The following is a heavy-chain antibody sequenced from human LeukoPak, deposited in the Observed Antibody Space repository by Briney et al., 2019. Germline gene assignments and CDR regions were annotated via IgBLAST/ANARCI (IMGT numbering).Heavy chain of an antibody. CDR2: IIPIFGTA. V-gene: IGHV1-69*13. J-gene: IGHJ4*02. D-gene: IGHD5-18*01. Sequence: SVKVSCTASGGTFSSYAISWVRQAPGQGLEWMGGIIPIFGTANYAQKFQGRVTITADESTSTAYVELSSLRSEDTAVYYCARMRSGIPSLFDYWGQGTLVTVSS. CDR1: GGTFSSYA. CDR3: ARMRSGIPSLFDY.